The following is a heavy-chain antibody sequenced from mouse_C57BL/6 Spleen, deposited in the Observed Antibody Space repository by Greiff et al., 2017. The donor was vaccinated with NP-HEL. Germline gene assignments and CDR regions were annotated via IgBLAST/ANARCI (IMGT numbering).Heavy chain of an antibody. Sequence: QVQLQQPGAELVRPGSSVKLSCKASGYTFTSYWMHWVKQRPIQGLEWIGNIDPSDSETHYNQKFKDKATLTVDKSSSTAYMQLSSLTSEDSAVYYCARERGNPYAMDYWGQGTSVTVSS. J-gene: IGHJ4*01. CDR3: ARERGNPYAMDY. CDR1: GYTFTSYW. CDR2: IDPSDSET. D-gene: IGHD2-1*01. V-gene: IGHV1-52*01.